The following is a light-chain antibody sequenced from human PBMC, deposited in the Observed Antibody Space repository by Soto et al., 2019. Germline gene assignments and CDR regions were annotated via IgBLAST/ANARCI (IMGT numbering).Light chain of an antibody. Sequence: QSVLTHPASVSGSPGQSITISCTGTSSDVGGYNYVSWYQQHPGKAPKIIIYDVSNRPSGVSNRFSGSKSGNTASLTISGLQAEDEADYYCSSYTSSSTVVFGGGTQLTVL. V-gene: IGLV2-14*01. J-gene: IGLJ2*01. CDR1: SSDVGGYNY. CDR2: DVS. CDR3: SSYTSSSTVV.